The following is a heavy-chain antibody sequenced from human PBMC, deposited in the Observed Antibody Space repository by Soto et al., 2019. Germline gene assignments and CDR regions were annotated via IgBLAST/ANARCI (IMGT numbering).Heavy chain of an antibody. D-gene: IGHD5-18*01. V-gene: IGHV3-33*01. J-gene: IGHJ4*02. CDR1: GFTFSSYG. Sequence: GGSLRLSCAASGFTFSSYGMHWVRQAPGKGLEWVAVIWYDGSNKYYADSVKGRFTISRDNSKNTLYLQMNSLRAEDTAVYYCARDPADTAMGPCDYWGQGTLVTVSS. CDR3: ARDPADTAMGPCDY. CDR2: IWYDGSNK.